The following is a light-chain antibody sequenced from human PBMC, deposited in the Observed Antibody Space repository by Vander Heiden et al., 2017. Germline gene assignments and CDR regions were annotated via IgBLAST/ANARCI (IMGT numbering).Light chain of an antibody. Sequence: SYELSQPSSASVYPGQTASTTCSGHKLAEKYISWYQQRPGQTPVLVILEDNKRPSGIPERFSGSNSGNTATLTISVTQALDEADYFCQAWYSSDVVFGGGTKLTVL. V-gene: IGLV3-1*01. CDR2: EDN. J-gene: IGLJ2*01. CDR1: KLAEKY. CDR3: QAWYSSDVV.